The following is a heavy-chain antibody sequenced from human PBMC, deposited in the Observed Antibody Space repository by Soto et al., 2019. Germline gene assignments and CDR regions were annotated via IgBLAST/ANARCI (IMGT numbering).Heavy chain of an antibody. V-gene: IGHV3-43D*03. CDR3: AKDIGEQWLVRSGFDY. D-gene: IGHD6-19*01. CDR2: ISWDGGST. Sequence: GGSLRLSCAASGFTFDDYAMHWVRKAPGKGLEWVSLISWDGGSTYYADSVKGRFTISRDNSKNSLYLQMNSLRAEDTALYYCAKDIGEQWLVRSGFDYWGQGTLVTVSS. J-gene: IGHJ4*02. CDR1: GFTFDDYA.